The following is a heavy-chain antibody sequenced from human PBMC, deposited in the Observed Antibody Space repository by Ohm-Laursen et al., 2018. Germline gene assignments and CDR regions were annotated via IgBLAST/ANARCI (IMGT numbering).Heavy chain of an antibody. D-gene: IGHD2-15*01. CDR1: GGPISSYY. CDR3: ARGGSWFDP. J-gene: IGHJ5*02. Sequence: SETLSLTCTVSGGPISSYYWSWIRQPPGKGLEWIGYLYYSGTTNYDPSLKGRVTMSLDTSKNQFSLKLRSVTAADTAVYYCARGGSWFDPWGQGTLVTVSS. CDR2: LYYSGTT. V-gene: IGHV4-59*01.